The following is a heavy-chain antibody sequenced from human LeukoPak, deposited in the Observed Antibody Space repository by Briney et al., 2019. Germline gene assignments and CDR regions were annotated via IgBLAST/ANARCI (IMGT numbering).Heavy chain of an antibody. V-gene: IGHV3-21*01. CDR3: ARGAYYDILTAPGY. D-gene: IGHD3-9*01. CDR1: GFTFSSYS. CDR2: IFSSSYI. Sequence: GGSLRLSCAASGFTFSSYSMNWVRQAPGKGLEWVSSIFSSSYIYYADSVKGRFTISRDNAKNSLYLQMNSLRAEDTAVYYCARGAYYDILTAPGYWGQGTLVTVSS. J-gene: IGHJ4*02.